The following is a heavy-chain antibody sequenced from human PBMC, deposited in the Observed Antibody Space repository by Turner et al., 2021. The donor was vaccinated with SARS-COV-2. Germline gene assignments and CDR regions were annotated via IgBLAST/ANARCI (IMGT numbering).Heavy chain of an antibody. CDR2: MNGNSGGT. D-gene: IGHD6-6*01. J-gene: IGHJ5*02. V-gene: IGHV1-2*02. CDR3: AKRGAHVRGSSRVWFDA. Sequence: QLVLSGAEVKKPGASVKACCNASALTFTSYYLHWVRQAAGQGLEWMGWMNGNSGGTNYAKKLQSRVTMTRDTSINTEYMNLSRLRTDDTAVYYCAKRGAHVRGSSRVWFDAWGQGTLVTVSS. CDR1: ALTFTSYY.